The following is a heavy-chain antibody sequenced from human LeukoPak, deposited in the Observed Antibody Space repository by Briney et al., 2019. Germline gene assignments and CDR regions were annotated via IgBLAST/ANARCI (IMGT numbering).Heavy chain of an antibody. D-gene: IGHD6-6*01. V-gene: IGHV3-7*01. CDR3: ARRGGSSSRRSPIDY. CDR1: GFTFSDYW. CDR2: IKQDGSQR. J-gene: IGHJ4*02. Sequence: GGSLRLSCTASGFTFSDYWMTWVRQAPGKGPEWVANIKQDGSQRYYVDSVRGRFTISRDNAKNSLFLQMNGLRSEDTAVYYCARRGGSSSRRSPIDYWGQGTLVTVSS.